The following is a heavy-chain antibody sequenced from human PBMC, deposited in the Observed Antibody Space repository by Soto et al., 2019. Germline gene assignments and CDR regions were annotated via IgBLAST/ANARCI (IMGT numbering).Heavy chain of an antibody. CDR1: GGTFSSYA. CDR3: ARVESGGRIARATRFDP. CDR2: IIPIFGTA. J-gene: IGHJ5*02. D-gene: IGHD2-15*01. V-gene: IGHV1-69*13. Sequence: SVKVSCKASGGTFSSYAISWVRQAPGQGLEWMGGIIPIFGTANYAQKFQGRVTITADESTSTAYMELSSLRSEDTAVYYCARVESGGRIARATRFDPWGQGXLVTVHS.